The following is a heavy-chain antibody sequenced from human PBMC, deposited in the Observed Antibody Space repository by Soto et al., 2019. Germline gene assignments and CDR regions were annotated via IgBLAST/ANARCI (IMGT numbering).Heavy chain of an antibody. V-gene: IGHV3-23*01. CDR2: ISGSGGST. D-gene: IGHD4-4*01. Sequence: EVQLLESGGGLVQPGGSLRLSCAASGFTFSSYAMSWVRQAPGKGLEWVSAISGSGGSTYYADSVKSRFTISRDNSKNALNLQMNSLRAEDTAVYYCAKDPISRKKTTVSTGAGADDYWGQGTLVTVSS. CDR1: GFTFSSYA. CDR3: AKDPISRKKTTVSTGAGADDY. J-gene: IGHJ4*02.